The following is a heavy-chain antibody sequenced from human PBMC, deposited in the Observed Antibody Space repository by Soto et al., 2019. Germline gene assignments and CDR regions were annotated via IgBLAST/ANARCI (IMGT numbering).Heavy chain of an antibody. D-gene: IGHD6-13*01. J-gene: IGHJ4*02. V-gene: IGHV3-23*01. CDR2: ISGSGGST. Sequence: QPGGSLRLSCAASDFTLSSYGMTWVRQPPGKGLEWVSAISGSGGSTYYADSVKGRFTISRDNSKNTLYLQMNSLRAEDTAVYYCAKENGYSSSWFEFDYWGQGTLVTVSS. CDR3: AKENGYSSSWFEFDY. CDR1: DFTLSSYG.